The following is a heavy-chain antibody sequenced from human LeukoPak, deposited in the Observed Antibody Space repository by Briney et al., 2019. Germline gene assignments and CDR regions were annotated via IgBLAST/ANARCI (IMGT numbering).Heavy chain of an antibody. CDR1: GFTFDDYA. CDR3: AKAAGVVVPAAMGNSYWYFDL. D-gene: IGHD2-2*01. V-gene: IGHV3-9*01. CDR2: ISWNSGSI. J-gene: IGHJ2*01. Sequence: GGSLRLSCAASGFTFDDYAMHWVRQAPGKGLEWVSGISWNSGSIGYADSVKGRFTISRDNAKNSLYLQMNSLRAEDTALYYCAKAAGVVVPAAMGNSYWYFDLWGRGTLVTVSS.